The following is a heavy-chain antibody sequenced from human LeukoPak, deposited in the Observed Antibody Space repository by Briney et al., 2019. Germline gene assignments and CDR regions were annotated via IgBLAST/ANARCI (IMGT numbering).Heavy chain of an antibody. D-gene: IGHD3-10*01. CDR1: GFTFSSYA. J-gene: IGHJ6*02. V-gene: IGHV3-23*01. Sequence: GGSLRLSCAASGFTFSSYAMSWVRQAPGKGLEWVSAISGSGGSTYYADSVKGRFTISRDNSKNTLYLQMNSLRAEDTAVYYCAKTVFGRNCYYYGMDVWGQGTTVTVSS. CDR3: AKTVFGRNCYYYGMDV. CDR2: ISGSGGST.